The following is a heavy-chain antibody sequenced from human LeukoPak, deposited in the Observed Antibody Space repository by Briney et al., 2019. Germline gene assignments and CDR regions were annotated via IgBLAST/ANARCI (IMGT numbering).Heavy chain of an antibody. CDR1: GGTFSSYA. Sequence: SVKVSCKASGGTFSSYAISWVGQAPGQGLEWMGRIIPIFGTANYAQKLQGRVTMTTDESTSTAYMELSSLRSEDTAVYYCARSRSWYISHSDYWGQGTLVTVSS. CDR3: ARSRSWYISHSDY. CDR2: IIPIFGTA. D-gene: IGHD6-13*01. J-gene: IGHJ4*02. V-gene: IGHV1-69*05.